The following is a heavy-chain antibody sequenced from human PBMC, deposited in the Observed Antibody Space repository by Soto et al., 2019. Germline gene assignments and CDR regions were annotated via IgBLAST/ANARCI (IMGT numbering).Heavy chain of an antibody. CDR1: GFTFSSYG. V-gene: IGHV3-30*18. CDR2: ISYDGSNK. D-gene: IGHD3-16*01. Sequence: GGSLRLSCAASGFTFSSYGMHWVRQAPGKGLEWVAVISYDGSNKYYADSVKGRFTISRDNSKNTLYLQMNSLRAEDTAVYYCAKDWARFLLLGGHYGMDVRGQGTTVTVSS. J-gene: IGHJ6*02. CDR3: AKDWARFLLLGGHYGMDV.